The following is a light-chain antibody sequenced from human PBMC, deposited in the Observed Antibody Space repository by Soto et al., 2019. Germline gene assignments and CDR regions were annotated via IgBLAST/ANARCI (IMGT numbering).Light chain of an antibody. CDR3: QRYKSYSEA. J-gene: IGKJ1*01. V-gene: IGKV1-5*03. CDR2: KAS. Sequence: DIQMTQSPSTLSGSVGDRVTITCRASQTISSWLAWYQQKPGKAPKLLIYKASTLKSGVPSRFSGSGSGTEFTLTISSLQPDDVATYSCQRYKSYSEAFGQGTKVELK. CDR1: QTISSW.